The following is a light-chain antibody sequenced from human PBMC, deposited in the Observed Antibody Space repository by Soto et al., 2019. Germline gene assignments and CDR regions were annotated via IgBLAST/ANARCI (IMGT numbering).Light chain of an antibody. CDR2: RAS. CDR3: QQYSSDPT. CDR1: QNINTW. V-gene: IGKV1-5*03. J-gene: IGKJ1*01. Sequence: IQMTQSPSTLSASVGDRVTITCRARQNINTWLAGYQQKPGKAPRLLLYRASSLENGVPSRFGGRGSGTQFIFTISSLQPDYSSTYYCQQYSSDPTFGQGNKEEIK.